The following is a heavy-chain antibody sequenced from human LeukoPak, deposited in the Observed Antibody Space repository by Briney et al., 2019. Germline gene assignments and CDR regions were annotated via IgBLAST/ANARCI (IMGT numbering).Heavy chain of an antibody. J-gene: IGHJ4*02. D-gene: IGHD3-22*01. CDR3: ARGSATYYYDSSGYSGFDY. Sequence: ASVKVSCKASGYIFTSYYMHWVRQAPGQGLEWMGIVNPSGGGTSYAQKFQGRVTMTRDMSTSTVDMELSSLRFEDTAVYYCARGSATYYYDSSGYSGFDYCGQGTLVTVSS. CDR2: VNPSGGGT. CDR1: GYIFTSYY. V-gene: IGHV1-46*01.